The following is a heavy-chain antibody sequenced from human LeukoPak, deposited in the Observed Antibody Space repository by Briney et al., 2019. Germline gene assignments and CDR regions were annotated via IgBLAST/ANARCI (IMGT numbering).Heavy chain of an antibody. J-gene: IGHJ6*04. CDR1: GGTFSSYA. V-gene: IGHV1-69*13. D-gene: IGHD3-10*01. Sequence: ASVKVSCKASGGTFSSYAISWVRQAPGQGLEWMGGIIPIFGTANYAQKFQGRVTITADESTSTAYMELSSLRSEDTAVYYCASGEGAMVRGVIITTSYGMDVWGKGTTVTVSS. CDR2: IIPIFGTA. CDR3: ASGEGAMVRGVIITTSYGMDV.